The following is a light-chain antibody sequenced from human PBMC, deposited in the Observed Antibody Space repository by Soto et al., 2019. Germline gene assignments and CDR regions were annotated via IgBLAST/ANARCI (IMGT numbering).Light chain of an antibody. Sequence: DIRLTQSPSFLSASVGDRVTISCRASQGISSYLAWYQQTPGKAPKLLIYASATLQSGVPSRFSGSGSGTEFSLTIGSLQPEDFATYYCQQHNTFPVTFGQGTRLDI. CDR2: ASA. J-gene: IGKJ5*01. CDR3: QQHNTFPVT. V-gene: IGKV1-9*01. CDR1: QGISSY.